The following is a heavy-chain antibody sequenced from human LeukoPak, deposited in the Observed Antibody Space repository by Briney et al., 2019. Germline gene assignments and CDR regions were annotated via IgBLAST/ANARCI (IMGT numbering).Heavy chain of an antibody. CDR2: IIPIFGTA. CDR1: GGTFSSYA. V-gene: IGHV1-69*01. D-gene: IGHD6-6*01. Sequence: SVKVSCKASGGTFSSYAISWVRQAPGQGVEWMGGIIPIFGTANYAQKFQGRVTITADESTSTAYMELSSLRSEDTAVYYCARVYGYSSSSGFDPSSQGTLVTVSS. CDR3: ARVYGYSSSSGFDP. J-gene: IGHJ5*02.